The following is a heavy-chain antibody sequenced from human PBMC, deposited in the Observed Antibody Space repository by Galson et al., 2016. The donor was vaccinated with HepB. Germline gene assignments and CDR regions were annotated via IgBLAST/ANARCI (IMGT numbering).Heavy chain of an antibody. V-gene: IGHV4-31*03. D-gene: IGHD5-18*01. J-gene: IGHJ4*02. CDR3: SRGGRKGLWGYYFDY. CDR1: GGSISSGGYY. Sequence: TLSLTCTVSGGSISSGGYYWSWIRQHPGKGLELIGYIYHLGNTYFNPSLKSRVTMPIDASKNQFSLKLSSVTAADTAVDYCSRGGRKGLWGYYFDYWGQGTLVPVSS. CDR2: IYHLGNT.